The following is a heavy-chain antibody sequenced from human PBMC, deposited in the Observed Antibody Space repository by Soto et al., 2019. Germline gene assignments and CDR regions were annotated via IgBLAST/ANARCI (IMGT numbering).Heavy chain of an antibody. J-gene: IGHJ6*02. D-gene: IGHD6-19*01. CDR2: INPGGGSA. CDR1: GSAITRYY. V-gene: IGHV1-46*01. CDR3: ARDTSGWSLNGLDV. Sequence: QVDLVQSRAEVKKPGASVTISCKASGSAITRYYIHWVRQAPGRGLEWMGIINPGGGSASYAQKFQDRVTIDKDTSTGTVYMDLRSLRTEDTAVYYCARDTSGWSLNGLDVWGQGTTVNVSS.